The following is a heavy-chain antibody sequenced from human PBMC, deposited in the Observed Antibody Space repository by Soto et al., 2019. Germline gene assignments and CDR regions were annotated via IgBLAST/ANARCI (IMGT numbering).Heavy chain of an antibody. J-gene: IGHJ4*02. CDR3: TTGPYYYDSCGYYFPYFDY. Sequence: GGSLRLSXAASGFTFSNAWMSWVRQAPGKGLEWVGRIKSKTDGGTTDYAAPVKGRFTISRDDSKNTLYLQMNSLKTEDTAVYYCTTGPYYYDSCGYYFPYFDYWGQGTLVTVS. V-gene: IGHV3-15*01. CDR2: IKSKTDGGTT. D-gene: IGHD3-22*01. CDR1: GFTFSNAW.